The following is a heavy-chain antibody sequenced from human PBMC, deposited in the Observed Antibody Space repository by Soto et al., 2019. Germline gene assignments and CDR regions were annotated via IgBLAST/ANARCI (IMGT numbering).Heavy chain of an antibody. V-gene: IGHV4-34*01. CDR1: GGSVSGYY. Sequence: PSETLSLTCGVYGGSVSGYYWSWIRQSPGKGLEWIGEVDHSGSTSYKPSLESRVTISVDTPKNQFSLKVRSVTAADTAIYYCARGRPVEYITSLSTLLRLRVPWFDPWGQGTLVTVSS. CDR2: VDHSGST. D-gene: IGHD2-8*01. J-gene: IGHJ5*02. CDR3: ARGRPVEYITSLSTLLRLRVPWFDP.